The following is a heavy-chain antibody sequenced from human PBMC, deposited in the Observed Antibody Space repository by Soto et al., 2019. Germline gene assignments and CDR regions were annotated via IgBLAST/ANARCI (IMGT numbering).Heavy chain of an antibody. V-gene: IGHV3-23*01. CDR3: ARVASDYINSVDH. J-gene: IGHJ4*02. CDR1: GFTFNAYA. D-gene: IGHD4-4*01. Sequence: DVQLLESGGGLVQPGGSLRLSCAASGFTFNAYAMTWVRQAPGKGLEWVSAIGGSGGNRYYAGSVRGRFTISRDNSKDTVDLQTNSLRVEDTAVYYCARVASDYINSVDHWGQGILVSVSS. CDR2: IGGSGGNR.